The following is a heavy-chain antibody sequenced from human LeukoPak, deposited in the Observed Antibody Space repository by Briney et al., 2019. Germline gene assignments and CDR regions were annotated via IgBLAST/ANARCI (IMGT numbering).Heavy chain of an antibody. CDR3: ARRGKGDASDI. CDR1: GFTFSSYS. CDR2: ISANGENT. J-gene: IGHJ3*02. V-gene: IGHV3-23*01. Sequence: GGSLRLSCAASGFTFSSYSMNWVRQAPGKGLEWVSSISANGENTYYSDSVKGRFTISRDNSKNTLYLQINSLRAEDTAVYYCARRGKGDASDIWGQGTMVTVSS. D-gene: IGHD6-13*01.